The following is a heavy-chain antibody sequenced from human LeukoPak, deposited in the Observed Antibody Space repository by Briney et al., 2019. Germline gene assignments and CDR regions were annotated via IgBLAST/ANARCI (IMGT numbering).Heavy chain of an antibody. J-gene: IGHJ4*02. Sequence: GGSLRLSCAASGFTVSGTDVSRVRQAPGKGLEWVSIIYSGGGTKYADSVKGRFSISRDNSKNTLYLQMTSLRADDTAVYYCAKEPSGDFDSNLDCWGQGTLVTVSS. CDR2: IYSGGGT. CDR3: AKEPSGDFDSNLDC. D-gene: IGHD3-9*01. V-gene: IGHV3-53*01. CDR1: GFTVSGTD.